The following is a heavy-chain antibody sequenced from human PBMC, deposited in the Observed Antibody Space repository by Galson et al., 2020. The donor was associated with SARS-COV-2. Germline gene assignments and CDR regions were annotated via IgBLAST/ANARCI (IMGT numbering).Heavy chain of an antibody. D-gene: IGHD2-15*01. V-gene: IGHV4-4*07. J-gene: IGHJ4*02. CDR3: ARAPGGVANYLDY. CDR1: GDSMNNYY. Sequence: LETLSLTCTVSGDSMNNYYWSWIRQPAGKGLEWIGRIYPTGSTNYNPSLKSRVTMSVDTSKNQFSLKLSSVTAADTAVYFCARAPGGVANYLDYWGPGTLVTVSS. CDR2: IYPTGST.